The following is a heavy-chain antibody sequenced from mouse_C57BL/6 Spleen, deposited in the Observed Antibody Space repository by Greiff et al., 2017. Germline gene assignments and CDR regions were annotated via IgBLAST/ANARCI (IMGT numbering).Heavy chain of an antibody. V-gene: IGHV1-22*01. CDR3: ANYYGSSYVGTWFAY. Sequence: VQLQQSGPELVKPGASVKMSCKASGYTFTDYNMHWVKQSHGKSLEWIGYINPNNGGTSYNQKFKGKATLTVNKSSSTAYMELRSLTSEESAVYYCANYYGSSYVGTWFAYWGQGTLVTVSA. CDR1: GYTFTDYN. J-gene: IGHJ3*01. D-gene: IGHD1-1*01. CDR2: INPNNGGT.